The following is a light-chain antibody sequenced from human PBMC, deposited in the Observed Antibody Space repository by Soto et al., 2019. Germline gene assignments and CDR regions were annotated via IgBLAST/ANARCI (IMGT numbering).Light chain of an antibody. CDR2: DAS. Sequence: DIQMTQSPSSLSASVGDRVTITCQASQDINNYLSWYQQKPGKAPKLLIYDASTLELGVPSRFSGSAFRTDFTFSISSLQPEDIATYCCQQFDNLPTFGGGTKVEIK. V-gene: IGKV1-33*01. J-gene: IGKJ4*01. CDR1: QDINNY. CDR3: QQFDNLPT.